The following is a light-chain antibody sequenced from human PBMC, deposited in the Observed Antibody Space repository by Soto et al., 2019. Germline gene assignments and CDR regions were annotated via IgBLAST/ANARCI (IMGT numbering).Light chain of an antibody. Sequence: DIVMTQSPDSLAVSLGERATINCKSRQSVLYSSNNTNYLAGYQQKPGQPPKLLIYWASTRESGVPDRFSGSVSGTDFTLTISSLQAEDVAVYYCQQYYSTLSWTFGQGTKVEIK. CDR2: WAS. CDR3: QQYYSTLSWT. V-gene: IGKV4-1*01. CDR1: QSVLYSSNNTNY. J-gene: IGKJ1*01.